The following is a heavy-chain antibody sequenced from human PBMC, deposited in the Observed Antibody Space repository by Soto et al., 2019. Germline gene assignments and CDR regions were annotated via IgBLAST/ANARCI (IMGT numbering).Heavy chain of an antibody. D-gene: IGHD6-13*01. V-gene: IGHV4-38-2*02. CDR2: IYHSGST. CDR1: GYSISSGYY. Sequence: SETLSLTCTVSGYSISSGYYWGWIRQPPGKGLEWIGSIYHSGSTYYNPSLKSRVTISVDTSKNQFSLKLSSVTAADTAVYYCARCIAAAGDYWGQGTLVTVSS. CDR3: ARCIAAAGDY. J-gene: IGHJ4*02.